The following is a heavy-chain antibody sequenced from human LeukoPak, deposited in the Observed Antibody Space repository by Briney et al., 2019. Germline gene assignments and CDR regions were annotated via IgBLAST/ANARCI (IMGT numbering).Heavy chain of an antibody. Sequence: GGSLRLSCAASGFTFSRYAMHWVRQAPGKGLEWVAVISYDGSNEYYAESVKGRFTISRDSSENTLYLEMNSLRAEDTTVYYCAKRIAARPLLCFDYWGQGTLVTVSS. CDR1: GFTFSRYA. J-gene: IGHJ4*02. D-gene: IGHD6-6*01. CDR3: AKRIAARPLLCFDY. V-gene: IGHV3-30-3*02. CDR2: ISYDGSNE.